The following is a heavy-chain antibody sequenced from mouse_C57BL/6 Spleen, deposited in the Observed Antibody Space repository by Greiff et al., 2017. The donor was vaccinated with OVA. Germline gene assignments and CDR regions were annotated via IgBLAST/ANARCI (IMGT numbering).Heavy chain of an antibody. CDR2: IYPGSGNT. V-gene: IGHV1-76*01. Sequence: QVQLQQSGAELVRPGASVKLSCKASGYTFTDYYINWVKQRPGQGLEWIARIYPGSGNTYYNEKFKGKATLTAEKSSSTAYMLLSSLTSEDSAVYFCARGGLAYWGQGTLVTVSA. J-gene: IGHJ3*01. CDR3: ARGGLAY. CDR1: GYTFTDYY.